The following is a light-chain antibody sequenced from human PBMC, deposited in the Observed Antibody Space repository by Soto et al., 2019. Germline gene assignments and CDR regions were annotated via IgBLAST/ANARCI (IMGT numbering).Light chain of an antibody. CDR3: QQDNQRPRT. Sequence: EIVMTQSPDTLSVSPGERATLSCRASHSVSSHLAWYQQKPGQAPRLLIYAASTRATGIPARFSGRGSGADFTLTISSLQSAAFAVYYCQQDNQRPRTFGQGTKLEIK. J-gene: IGKJ2*01. CDR2: AAS. V-gene: IGKV3-15*01. CDR1: HSVSSH.